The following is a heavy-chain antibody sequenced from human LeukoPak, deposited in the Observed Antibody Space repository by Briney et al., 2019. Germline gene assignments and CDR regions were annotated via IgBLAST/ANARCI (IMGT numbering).Heavy chain of an antibody. J-gene: IGHJ4*02. D-gene: IGHD3-22*01. CDR3: ARLDNSGYYFHDY. Sequence: PSETLSLTCTVSGVSIFTYYWSWIRQPPGKGLEWIGYISYSASTNFNPSLKSRVTISLDTSKKQISLRLTSVTAADTAVYYCARLDNSGYYFHDYWGQGTLVTVSS. CDR2: ISYSAST. V-gene: IGHV4-59*08. CDR1: GVSIFTYY.